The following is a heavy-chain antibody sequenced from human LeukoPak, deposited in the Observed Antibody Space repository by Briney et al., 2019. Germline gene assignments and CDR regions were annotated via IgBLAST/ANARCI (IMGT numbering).Heavy chain of an antibody. V-gene: IGHV4-30-4*08. CDR1: GASISSGDYY. Sequence: PSETLSLTCTVSGASISSGDYYWSWIRQPPGKGLEWIGSIYYSGSTFHYNPSLKSRVAISIDTSKTQFSLSLSSVTAADTAVYYWASTNCSRSSCFGANWFAPWGQGTLVTFSS. D-gene: IGHD2-2*01. CDR3: ASTNCSRSSCFGANWFAP. J-gene: IGHJ5*02. CDR2: IYYSGST.